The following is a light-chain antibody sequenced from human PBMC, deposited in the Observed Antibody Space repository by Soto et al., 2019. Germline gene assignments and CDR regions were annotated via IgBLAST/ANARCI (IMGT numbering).Light chain of an antibody. CDR1: SSDVGGYNY. J-gene: IGLJ2*01. V-gene: IGLV2-11*01. CDR3: ATWDGSLPGEV. Sequence: QSVLTQPRSVSGSPGQSVTISCTGTSSDVGGYNYVSWYQQYSGKAPKVMIYDVSKRPSGVPDRFSGSKSGNTASLTISGLQAEDEADYYCATWDGSLPGEVFGGGTKLTVL. CDR2: DVS.